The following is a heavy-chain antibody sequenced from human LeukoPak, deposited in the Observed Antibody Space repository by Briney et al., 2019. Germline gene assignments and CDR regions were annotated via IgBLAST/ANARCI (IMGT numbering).Heavy chain of an antibody. J-gene: IGHJ4*02. D-gene: IGHD5-18*01. V-gene: IGHV1-8*01. CDR2: MNPNSGNT. CDR1: GYTFTSYD. Sequence: ASVKVSCKASGYTFTSYDINWVRQATGQGLEWMGWMNPNSGNTGYAQKFQGRVTMTRNTSISTAYMELSRLRSDDTAVYYCARGGYRIQLWTPSDYWGQGTLVTVSS. CDR3: ARGGYRIQLWTPSDY.